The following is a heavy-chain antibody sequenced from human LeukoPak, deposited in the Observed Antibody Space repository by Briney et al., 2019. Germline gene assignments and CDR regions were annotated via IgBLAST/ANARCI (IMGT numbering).Heavy chain of an antibody. V-gene: IGHV3-9*01. Sequence: PGGSLRLSCAASGFTFSNAWMSWVRQAPGKGLEWVSGISWNSGSIGYADSVKGRFTISRDNAKNSLYLQMNSLRAEDTALYYCAKDMSYYDSSGLFDYWGQGTLVTVSS. CDR2: ISWNSGSI. D-gene: IGHD3-22*01. J-gene: IGHJ4*02. CDR3: AKDMSYYDSSGLFDY. CDR1: GFTFSNAW.